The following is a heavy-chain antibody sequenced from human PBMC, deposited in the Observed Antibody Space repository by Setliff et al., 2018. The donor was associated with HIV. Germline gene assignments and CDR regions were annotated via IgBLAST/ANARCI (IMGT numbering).Heavy chain of an antibody. CDR2: IYYSGNT. Sequence: SETLSLTCTVSGGSITGYYWSWIRQPPGKGLEWIGWIYYSGNTRYNPSLEDRVTMSVDTSNNQFSLSLTSVTAADTAVYYCVRSIHGGGSEPFDTWGQGILVTVSS. V-gene: IGHV4-59*12. J-gene: IGHJ5*02. CDR3: VRSIHGGGSEPFDT. D-gene: IGHD3-10*01. CDR1: GGSITGYY.